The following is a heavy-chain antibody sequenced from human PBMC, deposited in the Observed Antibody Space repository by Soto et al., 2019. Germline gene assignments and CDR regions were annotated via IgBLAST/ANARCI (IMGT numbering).Heavy chain of an antibody. CDR2: INPRDSDV. D-gene: IGHD3-3*01. V-gene: IGHV5-51*01. J-gene: IGHJ3*02. CDR3: ARDYYTHDVWYHTYDI. CDR1: DYTFAAYG. Sequence: GESLKLSCKGFDYTFAAYGICWVRQMPGKGLAWMGVINPRDSDVKYSPPFEGQVTISADKSINTAFLQWRSLKSSDTAMYYCARDYYTHDVWYHTYDIWGQGTMVTVSS.